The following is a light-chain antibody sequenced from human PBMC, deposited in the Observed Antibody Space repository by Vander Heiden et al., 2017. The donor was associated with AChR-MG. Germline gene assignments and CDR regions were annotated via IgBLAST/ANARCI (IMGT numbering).Light chain of an antibody. V-gene: IGLV1-40*01. Sequence: QSGLTQPPSVPVAPGQRVTIACTGGNSNIGEGYDVHWYQQLPGTAPNLLIYGNNNRPSGVPDRFSGSKSDTSASLAITGLQAEDEADYYCQSYDSSLSVLFGTGTKVTVL. CDR3: QSYDSSLSVL. CDR2: GNN. J-gene: IGLJ1*01. CDR1: NSNIGEGYD.